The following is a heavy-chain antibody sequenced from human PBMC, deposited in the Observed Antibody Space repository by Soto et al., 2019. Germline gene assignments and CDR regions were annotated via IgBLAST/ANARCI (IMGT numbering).Heavy chain of an antibody. CDR2: IIPIFGTA. J-gene: IGHJ6*02. CDR3: RRAAAGSTYYYYGMDV. V-gene: IGHV1-69*13. D-gene: IGHD6-13*01. Sequence: SVKVSCKASGGTFSSYAISWVRQAPGQGLEWMGGIIPIFGTANYAQKFQGRVTITADESTSTAYMELSSLRSEDTAVYYRRRAAAGSTYYYYGMDVWGQGTTVTVSS. CDR1: GGTFSSYA.